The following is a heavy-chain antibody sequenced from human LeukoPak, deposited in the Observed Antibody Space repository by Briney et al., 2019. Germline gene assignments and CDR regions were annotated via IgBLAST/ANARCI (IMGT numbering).Heavy chain of an antibody. CDR1: GGSFSGYY. CDR2: INHSGST. CDR3: ARGGIYYYGSGRRYYFDY. Sequence: SETLSLTCAVYGGSFSGYYWSWIRQPPGKGLEWIGEINHSGSTNYNPSLKSRVTISVDTPKNQFSLKLSSVTAADTAVYYCARGGIYYYGSGRRYYFDYWGQGTLVTVSS. D-gene: IGHD3-10*01. J-gene: IGHJ4*02. V-gene: IGHV4-34*01.